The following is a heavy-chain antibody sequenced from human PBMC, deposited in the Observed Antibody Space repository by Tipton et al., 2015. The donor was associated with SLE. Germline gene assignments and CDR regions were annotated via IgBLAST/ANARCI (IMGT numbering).Heavy chain of an antibody. J-gene: IGHJ3*02. CDR2: IYYSGST. CDR3: ARQWRRSAFDI. CDR1: GGSISSGGYY. D-gene: IGHD6-19*01. Sequence: LRLSCTVSGGSISSGGYYWSWFRQHPGKGLEWIGYIYYSGSTYYNPSLKSRVTISVDTSKNQFSLKLSSVTAADTAVYYCARQWRRSAFDIWGQGTMVTVSS. V-gene: IGHV4-31*03.